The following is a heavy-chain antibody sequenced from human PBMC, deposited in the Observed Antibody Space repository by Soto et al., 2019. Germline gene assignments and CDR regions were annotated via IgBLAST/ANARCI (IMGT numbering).Heavy chain of an antibody. CDR3: ARQRRYYYDSSGYPDY. Sequence: SETLSLTCTVSGGSISSSSYYWGWIRQPPGKGLEWIGSIYYTGSTYYNPSLKSRVTISVDTSKNQFSLKLSSVTAADTALYYCARQRRYYYDSSGYPDYWGQGTLVTV. J-gene: IGHJ4*02. V-gene: IGHV4-39*01. CDR2: IYYTGST. CDR1: GGSISSSSYY. D-gene: IGHD3-22*01.